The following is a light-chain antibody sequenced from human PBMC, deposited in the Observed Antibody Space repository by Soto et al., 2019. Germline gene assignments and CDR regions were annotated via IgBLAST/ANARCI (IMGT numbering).Light chain of an antibody. J-gene: IGLJ2*01. CDR3: LLSYSGARV. CDR1: TGPVTSGHY. Sequence: QTVVTQEPSLTVAPGGTVTLTCGSSTGPVTSGHYPYWFQQKTGQVPRTLIYDTTNKDSWTPARFSGSLLGGKAALTLSGAQAEDEAEYYCLLSYSGARVFGGGTKVTVL. CDR2: DTT. V-gene: IGLV7-46*01.